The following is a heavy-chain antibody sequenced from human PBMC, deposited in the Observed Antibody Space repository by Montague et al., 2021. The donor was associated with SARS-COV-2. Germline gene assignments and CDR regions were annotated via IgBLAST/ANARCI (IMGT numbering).Heavy chain of an antibody. V-gene: IGHV4-4*07. Sequence: SETLSLTCTVSGGSISSYYWSRIRQSAGKGLEWIGRIHTSGSTDYNPSLNSRVTMSVDTSKNQFSLKLSSVTAADTAVYYCASGKYYDFWSGYYSHDYVSGMHVWGQGTTVTVSS. D-gene: IGHD3-3*01. CDR1: GGSISSYY. CDR3: ASGKYYDFWSGYYSHDYVSGMHV. CDR2: IHTSGST. J-gene: IGHJ6*02.